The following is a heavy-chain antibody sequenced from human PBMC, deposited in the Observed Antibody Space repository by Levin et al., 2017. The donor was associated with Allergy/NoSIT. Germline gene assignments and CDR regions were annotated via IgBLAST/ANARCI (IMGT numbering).Heavy chain of an antibody. V-gene: IGHV1-46*01. D-gene: IGHD3-22*01. CDR1: GYTFTSYY. Sequence: GESLKISCKASGYTFTSYYMHWVRQAPGQGLEWMGIINPSGGSTSYAQKFQGRVTMTRDTSTSTVYMELSSLRSEDTAVYYCARESTPSYYDSSGNWVYWGQGTLVTVSS. J-gene: IGHJ4*02. CDR2: INPSGGST. CDR3: ARESTPSYYDSSGNWVY.